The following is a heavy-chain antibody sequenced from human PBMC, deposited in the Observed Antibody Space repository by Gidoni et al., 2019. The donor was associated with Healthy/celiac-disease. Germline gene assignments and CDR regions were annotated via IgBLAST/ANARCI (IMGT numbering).Heavy chain of an antibody. V-gene: IGHV1-46*01. CDR3: ARDQTSSTVPRENWFDP. CDR1: GYTFTSYY. J-gene: IGHJ5*02. CDR2: INPSGGST. D-gene: IGHD4-17*01. Sequence: QVQLVQSGAEVKKPGASVKVSCKASGYTFTSYYLHWVRQAPGQGLEWMGIINPSGGSTSYAQKFQGRVTLTRDTSTSTVYMELSSLRSEDTAVYYCARDQTSSTVPRENWFDPWDQGTLVTVSS.